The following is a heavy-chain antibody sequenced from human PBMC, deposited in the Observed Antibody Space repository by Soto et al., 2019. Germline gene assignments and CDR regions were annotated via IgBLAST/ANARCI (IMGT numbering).Heavy chain of an antibody. D-gene: IGHD2-21*02. V-gene: IGHV1-69*01. CDR1: GGTFSSYA. Sequence: QVQLVQSGAEVKKPGSSVKVSCKASGGTFSSYAISWVRQAPGQGIEWMGGIIPIFGTANYAQEFQGRVTITADESTSTAYMELSSLRSEDTAVYYCARDRGPRAYCGGDCYSPDAFDIWGQGTMVTVSS. CDR2: IIPIFGTA. J-gene: IGHJ3*02. CDR3: ARDRGPRAYCGGDCYSPDAFDI.